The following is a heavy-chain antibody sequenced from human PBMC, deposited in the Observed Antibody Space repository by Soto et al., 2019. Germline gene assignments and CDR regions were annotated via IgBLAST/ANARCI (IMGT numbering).Heavy chain of an antibody. J-gene: IGHJ4*02. D-gene: IGHD2-8*01. CDR3: ARDKSIGYCTNGVCYGFSGLFDY. Sequence: SVKVSCKASGGTFSSYAISWVRQAPGQGLEWMGGIIPIFGTANYAQKFQGRVTITADESTSTAYMELSSLRSEDTAVYYCARDKSIGYCTNGVCYGFSGLFDYWGQGTLVTVSS. V-gene: IGHV1-69*13. CDR2: IIPIFGTA. CDR1: GGTFSSYA.